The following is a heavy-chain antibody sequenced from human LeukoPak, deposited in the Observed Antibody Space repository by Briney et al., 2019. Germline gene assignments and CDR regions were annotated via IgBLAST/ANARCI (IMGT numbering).Heavy chain of an antibody. CDR3: ARETPRRGETRDGYR. D-gene: IGHD5-24*01. V-gene: IGHV3-7*01. J-gene: IGHJ4*02. CDR1: GFTFSSYW. CDR2: IKEDGSET. Sequence: GGSLRLSCAASGFTFSSYWMSWVRQAPGKGLECLANIKEDGSETYYADSVKGRFTISRDNPKNLLFLQINSLRVEDTAVYYCARETPRRGETRDGYRWGQGTLVTVSS.